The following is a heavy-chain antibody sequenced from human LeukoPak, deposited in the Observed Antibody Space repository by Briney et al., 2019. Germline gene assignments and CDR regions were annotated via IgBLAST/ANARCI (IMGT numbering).Heavy chain of an antibody. V-gene: IGHV4-61*02. Sequence: SQTLSLTCTVSGGSISSGSYYWSWIRQPAGKGLEWIGRIYTSGSTNYNPSLKSRVTISVDTSKNQFSLKLSSVTAADTAVYYCARGNAVPAAIRGGWFDPWGQGTLVTVSS. D-gene: IGHD2-2*01. CDR1: GGSISSGSYY. CDR2: IYTSGST. CDR3: ARGNAVPAAIRGGWFDP. J-gene: IGHJ5*02.